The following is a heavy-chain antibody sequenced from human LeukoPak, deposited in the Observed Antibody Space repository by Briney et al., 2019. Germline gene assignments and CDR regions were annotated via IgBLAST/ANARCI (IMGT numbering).Heavy chain of an antibody. CDR2: ISYDGSNK. J-gene: IGHJ4*02. Sequence: PGGSLRLSCAASGFTFSSYAMHWVRQAPGKGLEWVAVISYDGSNKYYADSVKGRFTISRDNSKNTLYLQMNSLRAEDTAVYYCAREATMVRGVRYYFDYWGQGTLVTVSS. D-gene: IGHD3-10*01. CDR3: AREATMVRGVRYYFDY. V-gene: IGHV3-30-3*01. CDR1: GFTFSSYA.